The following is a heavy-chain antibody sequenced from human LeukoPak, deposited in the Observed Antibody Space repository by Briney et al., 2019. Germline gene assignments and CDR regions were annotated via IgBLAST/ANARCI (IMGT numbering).Heavy chain of an antibody. D-gene: IGHD3-16*01. CDR1: RFTFSSSW. V-gene: IGHV3-7*01. CDR2: IKEDGSQK. CDR3: VRNLAYDSFDI. Sequence: GGSLRLSCAASRFTFSSSWMAWVRQAPGKGLEWVATIKEDGSQKYYVDFVKGRFTISRDNAKNSPFLQMNSLRVEDTAVYFCVRNLAYDSFDIWGQGTMVTVSS. J-gene: IGHJ3*02.